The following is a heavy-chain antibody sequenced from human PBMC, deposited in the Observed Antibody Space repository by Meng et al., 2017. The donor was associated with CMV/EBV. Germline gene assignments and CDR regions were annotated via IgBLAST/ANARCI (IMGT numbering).Heavy chain of an antibody. Sequence: EVQLVESXXXXGXXGGXRRLSVAVAGFALRSYWMHWVRQAPGKGLEWVSRIDIDGRDITYADSVKGRFTISRDTAKNMLYLEMNSLRVEDTAVYYCARGLEEYLGWEMGYWGQGTLVTVSS. D-gene: IGHD2/OR15-2a*01. CDR1: GFALRSYW. CDR3: ARGLEEYLGWEMGY. J-gene: IGHJ4*02. CDR2: IDIDGRDI. V-gene: IGHV3-74*03.